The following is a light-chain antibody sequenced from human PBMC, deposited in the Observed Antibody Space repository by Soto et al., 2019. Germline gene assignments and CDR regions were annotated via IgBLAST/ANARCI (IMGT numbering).Light chain of an antibody. CDR3: LQYDTWPPGT. V-gene: IGKV3-15*01. CDR2: DAS. J-gene: IGKJ1*01. Sequence: IFMTQSPATLSVSPGGRVTLSCKASEGISSKLAWYQQKPGPPPRLVIYDASTRTTGIPGRFSGSGSGKDFTLAISGLQSEDFAIYYCLQYDTWPPGTFGQGTRVEI. CDR1: EGISSK.